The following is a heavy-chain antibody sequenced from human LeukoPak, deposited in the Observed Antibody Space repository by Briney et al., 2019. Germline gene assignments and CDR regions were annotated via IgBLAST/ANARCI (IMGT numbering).Heavy chain of an antibody. Sequence: ASVKVSCKASGYTFTSYAMHWVRQAPGQRLEWMGWINAGNGNTKYSQKFQGRVTITRDTSASTAYMELSSLRSEDTAVYYCARDDTFGGYSSGWYYWGQGTLVTVSS. CDR1: GYTFTSYA. CDR3: ARDDTFGGYSSGWYY. J-gene: IGHJ4*02. D-gene: IGHD6-19*01. V-gene: IGHV1-3*01. CDR2: INAGNGNT.